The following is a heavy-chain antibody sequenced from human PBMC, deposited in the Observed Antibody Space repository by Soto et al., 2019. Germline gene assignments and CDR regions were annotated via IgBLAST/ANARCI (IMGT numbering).Heavy chain of an antibody. CDR1: GGSISSYY. CDR3: ARGMVRGVVYGMDV. CDR2: IYYSGST. D-gene: IGHD3-10*01. Sequence: QVQLQESGPGLVKPSETLSLTCTVSGGSISSYYWSWILQPPGKGLEWIGYIYYSGSTDYNPSLKSRVTISVDTSKNQFSLKLSSVTAADTAVYFCARGMVRGVVYGMDVWGQGTTVTVSS. J-gene: IGHJ6*02. V-gene: IGHV4-59*01.